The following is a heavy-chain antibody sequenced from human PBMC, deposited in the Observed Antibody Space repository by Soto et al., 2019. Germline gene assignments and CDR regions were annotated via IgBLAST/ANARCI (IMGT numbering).Heavy chain of an antibody. D-gene: IGHD3-10*01. CDR1: GGSISSGGYS. J-gene: IGHJ6*02. CDR2: IYHSGST. V-gene: IGHV4-30-2*01. Sequence: QLQLQESGSGLVKPSQTLSLTCAVSGGSISSGGYSWSWIRQPPGKGLEWIGYIYHSGSTYYNPSLKSRVTISVDRSKNQLSLKMRSVTAADTAVYYCASEGGSGRGIGMDVWGQGTTVTVSS. CDR3: ASEGGSGRGIGMDV.